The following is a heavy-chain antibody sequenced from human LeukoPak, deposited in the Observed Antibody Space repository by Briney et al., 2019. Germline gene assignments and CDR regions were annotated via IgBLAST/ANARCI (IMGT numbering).Heavy chain of an antibody. CDR1: GGTFSSYA. CDR2: IIPIFGTA. V-gene: IGHV1-69*05. Sequence: SVKVSCKASGGTFSSYAISWVRQAPGQGLEWMGGIIPIFGTANYAQKFQGRVTMTRDTSTSTVYMELSSLRSEDTAVYYCARVPWIQLRGMDVWGQGTTVTVSS. J-gene: IGHJ6*02. D-gene: IGHD5-18*01. CDR3: ARVPWIQLRGMDV.